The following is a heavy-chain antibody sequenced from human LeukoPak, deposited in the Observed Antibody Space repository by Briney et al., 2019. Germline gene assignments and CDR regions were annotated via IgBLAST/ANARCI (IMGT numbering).Heavy chain of an antibody. V-gene: IGHV4-39*01. CDR3: ARTYDYIWGSFRSHSFDS. CDR1: GGSISSSSYY. D-gene: IGHD3-16*02. Sequence: SETLSLTCTVSGGSISSSSYYWGWIRQPPGKGLEWIGSIYYSGSTYYNPSLKSRVTISVDASKNQFSLKLSTVTAADTGVYYCARTYDYIWGSFRSHSFDSWGQGTLVTVSS. CDR2: IYYSGST. J-gene: IGHJ4*02.